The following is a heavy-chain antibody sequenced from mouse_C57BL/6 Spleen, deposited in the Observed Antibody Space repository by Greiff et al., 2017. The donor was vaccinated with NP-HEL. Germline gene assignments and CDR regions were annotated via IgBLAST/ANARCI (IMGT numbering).Heavy chain of an antibody. V-gene: IGHV7-3*01. CDR1: GFTFTDYY. J-gene: IGHJ4*01. Sequence: EVMLVESGGGLVQPGGSLSLSCAASGFTFTDYYMSWVRQPPGKALEWLGFIRNKANGYTTEYSASVKGRFTISRDNSQSILYLQMNALRAEDSATYYCARRGNYVGAMDYWGQGTSVTVSS. CDR3: ARRGNYVGAMDY. D-gene: IGHD2-1*01. CDR2: IRNKANGYTT.